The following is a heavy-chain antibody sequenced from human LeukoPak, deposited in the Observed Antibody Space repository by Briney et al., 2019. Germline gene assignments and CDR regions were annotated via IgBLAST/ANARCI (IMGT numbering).Heavy chain of an antibody. D-gene: IGHD5-12*01. J-gene: IGHJ4*02. CDR3: ARTDIVATIFDY. Sequence: SETLSLTCAVSGGSISSSNWWSWVRQPPGKGLEWIGEIYHSGSTNYNPSLKSRVTISVDKSKNQFSLKLSSVTAVDTAVYYCARTDIVATIFDYWGQGTLVTVSS. CDR1: GGSISSSNW. V-gene: IGHV4-4*02. CDR2: IYHSGST.